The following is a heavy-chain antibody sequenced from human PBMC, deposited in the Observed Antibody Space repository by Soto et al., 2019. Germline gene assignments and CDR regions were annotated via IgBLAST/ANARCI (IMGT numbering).Heavy chain of an antibody. Sequence: EVQLLESGGGFVQPGGSLRLSCAASGFTFGNYGMNWVRQAPGKGLEWVSGISGGGGSTYYADSVKGGFTISRDPSKNPLFLEMNSLRAEDTAVYYCAKGFIVVVTVLRPDDAFDVWGQGTLVTVSS. CDR2: ISGGGGST. CDR3: AKGFIVVVTVLRPDDAFDV. J-gene: IGHJ3*01. V-gene: IGHV3-23*01. D-gene: IGHD2-21*02. CDR1: GFTFGNYG.